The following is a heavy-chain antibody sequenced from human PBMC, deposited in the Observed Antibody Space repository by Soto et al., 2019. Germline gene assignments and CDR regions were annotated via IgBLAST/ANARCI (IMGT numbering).Heavy chain of an antibody. Sequence: QDHLVQSGGEVKKPGASAKVSCKASGYTFKNYGINWVRQAPGRGLEWVAWISAYNGDTIYAQHLEGRATVTTETITNTAYMELRSLRPDDTAVYFCVLGGLETGYYRDMDYWGQGTLVSVSS. D-gene: IGHD3-9*01. CDR2: ISAYNGDT. CDR1: GYTFKNYG. J-gene: IGHJ4*02. CDR3: VLGGLETGYYRDMDY. V-gene: IGHV1-18*04.